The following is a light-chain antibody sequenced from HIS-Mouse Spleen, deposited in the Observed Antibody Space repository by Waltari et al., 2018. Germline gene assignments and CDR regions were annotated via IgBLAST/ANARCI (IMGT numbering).Light chain of an antibody. V-gene: IGKV3-15*01. J-gene: IGKJ4*01. CDR3: QQYNNWPPLT. CDR2: GAS. CDR1: QSVSSN. Sequence: EIVMTQSPATLSVSPGERATLSCRASQSVSSNLAWYQQKPDQAPRLLIYGASTRATGIPARLRGSGSGTEFTLNISSMQSEDFAVYYCQQYNNWPPLTVGGGTKVEIK.